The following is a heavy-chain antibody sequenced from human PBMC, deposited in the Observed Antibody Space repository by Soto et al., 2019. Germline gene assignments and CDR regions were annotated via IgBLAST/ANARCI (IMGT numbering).Heavy chain of an antibody. CDR2: IKSDGSVT. V-gene: IGHV3-74*03. Sequence: GGSLRLSCAASGFTFSSYWMHWVRQVPGKGLVWVSRIKSDGSVTTYADSVKGRFTISRDNAKNTLYLQMNSLSAEDTAVYYCARICLDGTEYDAFDTWGQGTVVTVSS. CDR3: ARICLDGTEYDAFDT. CDR1: GFTFSSYW. J-gene: IGHJ3*02. D-gene: IGHD6-13*01.